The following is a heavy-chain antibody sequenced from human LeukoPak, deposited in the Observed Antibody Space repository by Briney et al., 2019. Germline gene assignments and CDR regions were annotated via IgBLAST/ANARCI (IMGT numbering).Heavy chain of an antibody. D-gene: IGHD3-22*01. Sequence: GGSLRLSCAASGFTLSSYDMHWVRQATGKGLEWVSGIGTAGDTYYADSVKGSFTISRDNSKNTLYLQMNSLRAEDTAVYYCARGMRYYYDSSGYAFDYWGQGTLVTVSS. CDR3: ARGMRYYYDSSGYAFDY. J-gene: IGHJ4*02. CDR2: IGTAGDT. CDR1: GFTLSSYD. V-gene: IGHV3-13*04.